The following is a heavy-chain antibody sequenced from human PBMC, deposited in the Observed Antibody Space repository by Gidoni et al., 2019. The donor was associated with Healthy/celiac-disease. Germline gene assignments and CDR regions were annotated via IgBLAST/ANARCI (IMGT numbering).Heavy chain of an antibody. CDR1: GFSFGRYA. Sequence: EVQLLESGGGWVQPGGSLRISCAAAGFSFGRYAMSWVRQAPGKGLECVSAISGSGGSTSYAYSVKGRFTISRDNAKNTLYLQMNSLRAEDTAVYYCAKVTGIVVVVAAMMNWGQGTLVTVSS. D-gene: IGHD2-15*01. CDR2: ISGSGGST. CDR3: AKVTGIVVVVAAMMN. J-gene: IGHJ4*02. V-gene: IGHV3-23*01.